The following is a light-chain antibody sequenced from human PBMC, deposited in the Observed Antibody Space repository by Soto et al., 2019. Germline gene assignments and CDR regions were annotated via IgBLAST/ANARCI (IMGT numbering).Light chain of an antibody. Sequence: QSVLTQPPSVSGAPGQRVTFSCTGSSSNIGAASDVHWYQHLPGTAPKLLISGNNNRPSGVPDRFSGSKSGTSASLAITGLQAEDEADYYCLSYVSSLSGWVFGGGTKLTVL. CDR3: LSYVSSLSGWV. V-gene: IGLV1-40*01. J-gene: IGLJ3*02. CDR2: GNN. CDR1: SSNIGAASD.